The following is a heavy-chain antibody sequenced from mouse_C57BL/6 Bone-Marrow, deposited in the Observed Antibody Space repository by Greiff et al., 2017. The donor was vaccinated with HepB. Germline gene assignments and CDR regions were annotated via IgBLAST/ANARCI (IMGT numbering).Heavy chain of an antibody. D-gene: IGHD2-3*01. CDR2: IDPETGGT. V-gene: IGHV1-15*01. J-gene: IGHJ3*01. CDR3: TKGFYDSYYRFAY. Sequence: VQLQQSGAELVRPGASVTLSCKASGYTFTDYEMHWVKQTPVHGLEWIGAIDPETGGTAYNQKFKGKAILTADKSSSTAYMELSSLTSEDSAVYYCTKGFYDSYYRFAYWGQGTLVTVST. CDR1: GYTFTDYE.